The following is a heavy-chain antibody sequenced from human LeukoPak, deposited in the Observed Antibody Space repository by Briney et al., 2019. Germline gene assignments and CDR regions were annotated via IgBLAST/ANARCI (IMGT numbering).Heavy chain of an antibody. CDR3: AKGFVTYYDY. V-gene: IGHV3-23*01. J-gene: IGHJ4*02. CDR1: GFTFSSSA. Sequence: GGSLRLSCAASGFTFSSSAMSWVRQAPGKGLEWVSAISNNGGYTYYADSVKGRFTISRDTSKNTLYLQMKTLRAEDTALYYCAKGFVTYYDYWGQGTLVTVSS. CDR2: ISNNGGYT. D-gene: IGHD3-10*01.